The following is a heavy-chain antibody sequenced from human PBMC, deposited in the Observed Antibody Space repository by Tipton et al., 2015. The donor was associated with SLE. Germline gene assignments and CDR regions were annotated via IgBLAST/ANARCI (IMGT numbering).Heavy chain of an antibody. CDR2: IYTSGST. Sequence: TLSLTCAVSGGSISSYYYSWIRQPAGRGLEWIGRIYTSGSTNYNPSLKSRVTMSVDTSKNQFSLKLSSVTAADTAVYYCARSGSGSYSLDYWGQGTLVTVSS. J-gene: IGHJ4*02. CDR1: GGSISSYY. D-gene: IGHD1-26*01. CDR3: ARSGSGSYSLDY. V-gene: IGHV4-4*07.